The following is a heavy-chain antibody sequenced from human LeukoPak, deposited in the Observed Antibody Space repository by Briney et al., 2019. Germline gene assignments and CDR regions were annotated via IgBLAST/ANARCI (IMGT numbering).Heavy chain of an antibody. CDR1: GYTLTDFD. CDR2: MNPNSGNT. CDR3: ARALDRSYYYVYLS. D-gene: IGHD3-16*01. J-gene: IGHJ5*02. Sequence: GASVTVSCKASGYTLTDFDINWVRQAPGRGLEWIGWMNPNSGNTVYAQKLQGRVTMTRDTSINTGRMELTSLTSEDTAVYYCARALDRSYYYVYLSWGQGTVISVSS. V-gene: IGHV1-8*01.